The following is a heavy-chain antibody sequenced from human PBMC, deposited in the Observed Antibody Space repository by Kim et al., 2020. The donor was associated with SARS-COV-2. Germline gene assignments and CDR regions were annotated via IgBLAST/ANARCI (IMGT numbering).Heavy chain of an antibody. J-gene: IGHJ3*02. Sequence: GGSLRLSCAASGFTFDGYAMHWVRQAPGKGLEWVSGISWSSGSTYYADSVKGRFTISRDNAKNSLYLQMNSLRAEDTALYYCAKHFYYDILAGYFNIWGQGTM. CDR2: ISWSSGST. CDR1: GFTFDGYA. D-gene: IGHD3-9*01. CDR3: AKHFYYDILAGYFNI. V-gene: IGHV3-9*01.